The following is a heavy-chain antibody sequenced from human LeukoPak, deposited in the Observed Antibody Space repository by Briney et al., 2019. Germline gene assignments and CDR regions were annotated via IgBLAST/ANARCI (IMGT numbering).Heavy chain of an antibody. V-gene: IGHV4-34*03. CDR2: ITHSGST. CDR1: GGSFSAYY. CDR3: SQLYDSSGYRQVY. Sequence: SETLSLTCSVYGGSFSAYYWSRIRQPPGKGLEWIGEITHSGSTNYNMTLKSRVTISVDTSKNQFSLKLSSVTGPDTAMYYCSQLYDSSGYRQVYWGQGTLVTVSS. D-gene: IGHD3-22*01. J-gene: IGHJ4*02.